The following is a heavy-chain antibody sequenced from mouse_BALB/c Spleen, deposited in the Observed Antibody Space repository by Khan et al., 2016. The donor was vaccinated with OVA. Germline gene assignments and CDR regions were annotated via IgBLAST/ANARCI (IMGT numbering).Heavy chain of an antibody. D-gene: IGHD1-1*01. CDR3: ARNNNWYVDV. CDR1: GSSISSGYA. V-gene: IGHV3-2*02. CDR2: IRYSGTT. Sequence: EVKLEESGPGLVKPSQSLSLPCTVSGSSISSGYAWNWIRQFPGNKLEWMGYIRYSGTTTYNPSLKSRISITRDTSKNQFFLQLNSVTTEDTATYYCARNNNWYVDVWGAGTTVTVAS. J-gene: IGHJ1*01.